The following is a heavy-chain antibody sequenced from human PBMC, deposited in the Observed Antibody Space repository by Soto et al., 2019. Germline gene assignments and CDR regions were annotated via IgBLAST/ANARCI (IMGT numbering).Heavy chain of an antibody. Sequence: GGSLRLSCAASGFTFSGSAMHWVRQASGKGLEWVGRIRSKANSYATAYAASVKGRFTISRDDSKNTAYLQMNSLKTEDTAVSYCSVPGYGSSPAGPYYYGMDVWGQGTTVTVS. CDR1: GFTFSGSA. J-gene: IGHJ6*02. CDR3: SVPGYGSSPAGPYYYGMDV. CDR2: IRSKANSYAT. V-gene: IGHV3-73*01. D-gene: IGHD6-13*01.